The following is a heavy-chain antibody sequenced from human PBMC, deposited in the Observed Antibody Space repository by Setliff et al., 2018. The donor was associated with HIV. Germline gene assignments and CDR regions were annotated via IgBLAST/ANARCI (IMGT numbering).Heavy chain of an antibody. CDR1: GFTFGDYA. CDR2: FSGSGGST. V-gene: IGHV3-23*01. J-gene: IGHJ6*03. D-gene: IGHD6-19*01. CDR3: AKEVKQWLVQANYYYYYMDV. Sequence: PGGSLRLSCTTSGFTFGDYAMTWVRQAPGKGLEWVSSFSGSGGSTYYADSVKGRFTISRDDSKNTLFLQMNSLRAEDTAVYYCAKEVKQWLVQANYYYYYMDVWGKGTTVTVSS.